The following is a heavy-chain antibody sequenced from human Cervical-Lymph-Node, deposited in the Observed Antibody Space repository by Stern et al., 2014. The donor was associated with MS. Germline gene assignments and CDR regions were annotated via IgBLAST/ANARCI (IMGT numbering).Heavy chain of an antibody. Sequence: EVQLVESGGGLVPPGGSLRLSCAASGFTFSDHYMDWVRQGPGKGLEWVGRIRNEANTYTTEYAASVKDRFTVSRDDSKNSLFLQMNSLKTEDTAVYYCTRENMFFYGLDVWGQGTTVTVPS. CDR1: GFTFSDHY. V-gene: IGHV3-72*01. D-gene: IGHD3-10*02. CDR3: TRENMFFYGLDV. CDR2: IRNEANTYTT. J-gene: IGHJ6*02.